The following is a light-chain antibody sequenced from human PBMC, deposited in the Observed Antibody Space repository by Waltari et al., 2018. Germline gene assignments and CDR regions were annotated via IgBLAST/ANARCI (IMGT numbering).Light chain of an antibody. CDR2: GAS. J-gene: IGKJ2*01. V-gene: IGKV3-20*01. CDR3: QQYGSSPVT. Sequence: EIVLTQSPGTLSLSPGERATLPCRAGQSVSSSYLAWYQQKPGQAPRLLIYGASSRATGIPDRFSGSGSGTDFTLTISRLEPEDFAVYYCQQYGSSPVTFGQGTKLESK. CDR1: QSVSSSY.